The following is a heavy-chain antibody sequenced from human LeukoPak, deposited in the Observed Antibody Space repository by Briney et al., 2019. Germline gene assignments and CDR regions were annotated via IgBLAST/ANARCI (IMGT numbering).Heavy chain of an antibody. J-gene: IGHJ4*02. CDR1: GFTFSSYG. D-gene: IGHD2-2*01. Sequence: GGSLRLSCAASGFTFSSYGMNWVRQAPGKGLEWISYIGISSGNTKYADSVKGRFTISGDKAKNSLYLQMNSLRVEDTAVYYCARDTKYAFDNWGQGTLVTVSS. CDR3: ARDTKYAFDN. V-gene: IGHV3-48*01. CDR2: IGISSGNT.